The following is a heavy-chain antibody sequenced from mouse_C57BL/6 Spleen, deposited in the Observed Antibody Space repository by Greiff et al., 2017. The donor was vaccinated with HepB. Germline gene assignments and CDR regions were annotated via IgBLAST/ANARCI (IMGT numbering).Heavy chain of an antibody. J-gene: IGHJ2*01. CDR3: ARQGTVYYFDY. CDR2: ISSGGSYT. Sequence: EVQRVESGGDLVKPGGSLKLSCAASGFTFSSYGMSWVRQTPDKRLEWVATISSGGSYTYYPDSVKGRFTISRDNAKNTLYLQMSSLKSEDTAMYYGARQGTVYYFDYWGQGTTLTVSS. V-gene: IGHV5-6*01. D-gene: IGHD1-1*01. CDR1: GFTFSSYG.